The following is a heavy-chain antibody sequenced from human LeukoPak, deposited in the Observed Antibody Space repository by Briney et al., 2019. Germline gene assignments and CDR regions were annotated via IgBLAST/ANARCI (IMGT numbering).Heavy chain of an antibody. CDR3: AKDLSSSHVSEYSDY. Sequence: GGSLRLSCVASGFTFSSYAVSWVRQAPGKGLEWVSSISGSGGHTYYVDSVKGRFTISRDNSKNTLYLQMNSLRAEDTAVYYCAKDLSSSHVSEYSDYWGQGTLVTVSS. CDR1: GFTFSSYA. D-gene: IGHD6-6*01. J-gene: IGHJ4*02. V-gene: IGHV3-23*01. CDR2: ISGSGGHT.